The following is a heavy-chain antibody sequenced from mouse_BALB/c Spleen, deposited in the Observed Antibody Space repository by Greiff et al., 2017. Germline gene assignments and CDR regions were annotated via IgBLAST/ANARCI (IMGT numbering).Heavy chain of an antibody. CDR2: IWSGGST. Sequence: VHLVESGPGLVQPSQSLSITCTVSGFSLTSYGVHWVRQSPGKGLEWLGVIWSGGSTDYNAAFISRLSISKDNSKSQVFFKMNSLQANDTAIYYCARKVTTARGMDYWGQGTSVTVSS. V-gene: IGHV2-2*02. CDR1: GFSLTSYG. D-gene: IGHD1-2*01. J-gene: IGHJ4*01. CDR3: ARKVTTARGMDY.